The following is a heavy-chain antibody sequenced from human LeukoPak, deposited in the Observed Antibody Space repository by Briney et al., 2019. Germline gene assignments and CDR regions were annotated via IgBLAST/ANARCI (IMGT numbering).Heavy chain of an antibody. CDR2: IKQDGSEK. D-gene: IGHD3-22*01. V-gene: IGHV3-7*01. Sequence: GGSLKLSCAASGFTFSTYWMSWVRQAPGKGLEWVANIKQDGSEKYYVDSVKGRFTISRDDANNTLYLQMNSLRAEDTAVYYCARDPTQWLRYGYFDYWGQGTLVTVSS. J-gene: IGHJ4*02. CDR1: GFTFSTYW. CDR3: ARDPTQWLRYGYFDY.